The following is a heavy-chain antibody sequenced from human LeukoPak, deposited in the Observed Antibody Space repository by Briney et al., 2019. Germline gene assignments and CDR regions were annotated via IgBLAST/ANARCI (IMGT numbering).Heavy chain of an antibody. V-gene: IGHV4-4*07. J-gene: IGHJ6*02. CDR3: ARGTPRGYSGYDFSYYYYYYYGMDV. Sequence: SETLSLTCTVSGGFISSYYWNWIRQPAGKGLEWIGRIYSTGTTNYNPSLWSRVTMSIDTSKNQFSLKLSSVTAADTAVYYCARGTPRGYSGYDFSYYYYYYYGMDVWGQGTTVTVSS. CDR1: GGFISSYY. D-gene: IGHD5-12*01. CDR2: IYSTGTT.